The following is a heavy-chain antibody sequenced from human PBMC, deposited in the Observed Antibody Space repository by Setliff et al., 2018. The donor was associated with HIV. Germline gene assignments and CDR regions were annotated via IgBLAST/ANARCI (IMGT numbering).Heavy chain of an antibody. CDR3: TIPASSLAPN. V-gene: IGHV4-39*01. CDR1: GDSISSSPYY. Sequence: LSLTCTVSGDSISSSPYYWGWIRQPPGKGLEWIASVFYSGSTYYNPSLKSRVSISVDTSNNQISLKLTSVTAADTAVYYCTIPASSLAPNWGRGTQVTVSS. CDR2: VFYSGST. J-gene: IGHJ4*02.